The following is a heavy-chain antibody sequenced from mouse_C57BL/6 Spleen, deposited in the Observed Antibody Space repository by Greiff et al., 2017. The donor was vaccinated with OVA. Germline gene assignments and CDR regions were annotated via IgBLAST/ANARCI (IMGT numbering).Heavy chain of an antibody. CDR2: IYYSGTI. J-gene: IGHJ2*01. Sequence: EVKLMESGPGLVKPSQTVFLTCTVTGISITTGNYRWSWIRQFPGNKLEWIGYIYYSGTITYNPSLTSRTTITRDTPKNQFFLEMNSLTAEDTATYYCARDRVTTVVSYFDYWGQGTTLTVSS. D-gene: IGHD1-1*01. V-gene: IGHV3-5*01. CDR3: ARDRVTTVVSYFDY. CDR1: GISITTGNYR.